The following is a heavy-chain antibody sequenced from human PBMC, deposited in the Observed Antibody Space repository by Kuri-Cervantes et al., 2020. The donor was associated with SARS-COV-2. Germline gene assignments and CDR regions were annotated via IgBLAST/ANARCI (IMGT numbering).Heavy chain of an antibody. CDR1: GFTFSSYW. CDR2: INSDGSST. Sequence: ETLSLTCAASGFTFSSYWMHWVRQAPGKGLVWVSRINSDGSSTSYADSVKGRFTISRDNAKNTLYLQMSSLRAEDTAVYYCARADFWSGYYYFDYWGQGTLVTVSS. J-gene: IGHJ4*02. CDR3: ARADFWSGYYYFDY. D-gene: IGHD3-3*01. V-gene: IGHV3-74*01.